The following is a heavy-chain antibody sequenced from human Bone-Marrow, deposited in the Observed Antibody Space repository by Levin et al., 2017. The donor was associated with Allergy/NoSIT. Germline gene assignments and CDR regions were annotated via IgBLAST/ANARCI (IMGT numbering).Heavy chain of an antibody. CDR1: GASIRSGAYY. CDR2: IYYNGST. CDR3: ARVLAGFDGSAMAYDY. D-gene: IGHD3-10*01. Sequence: TTSETLSLTCTVSGASIRSGAYYWSWVRQPPGQGLEWIGYIYYNGSTYFNPSLKSRVSISVDTSKNQFSLKLSSVTAADTAHYYCARVLAGFDGSAMAYDYWGRGSLVTVSS. V-gene: IGHV4-31*03. J-gene: IGHJ4*02.